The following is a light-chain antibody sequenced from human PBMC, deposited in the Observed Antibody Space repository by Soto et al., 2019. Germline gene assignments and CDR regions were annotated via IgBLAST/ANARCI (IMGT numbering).Light chain of an antibody. CDR3: QQYHNWPPQYT. Sequence: EIVMTQSPATLSVSPGERATLSCRASQTISSNLAWYQQKPGQAPRILIHGASTRAADVPARFSGSGSGTEFTITITSMQSEDFAVYYCQQYHNWPPQYTFGQGTQLQIK. CDR2: GAS. J-gene: IGKJ2*01. V-gene: IGKV3-15*01. CDR1: QTISSN.